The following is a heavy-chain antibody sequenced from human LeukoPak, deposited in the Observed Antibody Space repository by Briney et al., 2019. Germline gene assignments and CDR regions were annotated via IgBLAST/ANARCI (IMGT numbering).Heavy chain of an antibody. J-gene: IGHJ3*02. CDR3: ARGERWLVYAFDI. Sequence: SETLSLTCTVSGGSISSYYWSWIRQPPGKGLEWIGYIYYSGSTNYNPSLKSRVTISVDTSKNQFSLKLSSVTAADTAVYYCARGERWLVYAFDIWGQGTMVTVSS. V-gene: IGHV4-59*01. CDR2: IYYSGST. D-gene: IGHD6-19*01. CDR1: GGSISSYY.